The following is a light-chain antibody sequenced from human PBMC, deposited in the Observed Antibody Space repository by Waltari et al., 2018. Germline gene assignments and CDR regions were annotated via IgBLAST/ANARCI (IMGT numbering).Light chain of an antibody. V-gene: IGLV1-47*01. CDR2: RNN. CDR1: SSKIGSNY. J-gene: IGLJ1*01. Sequence: QSVLTQPPSASGTPGQRVTISCSASSSKIGSNYVSWSQQLPGTAPKLLIYRNNHRPSGVPDRFSGSKSGTSASLAISGLRSEDEADYYCAAWDDSLSGNYVFGTGTKVTVL. CDR3: AAWDDSLSGNYV.